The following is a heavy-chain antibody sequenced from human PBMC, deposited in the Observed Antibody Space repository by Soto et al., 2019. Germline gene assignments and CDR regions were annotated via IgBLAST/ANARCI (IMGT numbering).Heavy chain of an antibody. V-gene: IGHV1-69*12. CDR3: LWFDP. Sequence: QVLLVQSGAEVKNPGSSVKVSCKASGGTFSSYPIGWVRQAPGQGLEWMGWIIPIFGTANYSQKFQGRVTITADESTSTAYMALSSMRSEDKVTRLSLWFDPWGQGTLVTVSS. D-gene: IGHD4-17*01. CDR1: GGTFSSYP. J-gene: IGHJ5*02. CDR2: IIPIFGTA.